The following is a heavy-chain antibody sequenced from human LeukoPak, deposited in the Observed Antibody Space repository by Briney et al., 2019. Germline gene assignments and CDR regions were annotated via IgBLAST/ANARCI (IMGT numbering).Heavy chain of an antibody. CDR2: INPNSGAT. V-gene: IGHV1-2*02. D-gene: IGHD5-18*01. CDR3: ARDRYSYDPYYFDY. Sequence: ASVKVSCKASGYTFTGYYMHWVRQAPGQGLEWMGWINPNSGATNYAQKFQGRVTMTRDTSISTAYMELSRLRSDDTAVYYCARDRYSYDPYYFDYWGQGTLVTVSS. J-gene: IGHJ4*02. CDR1: GYTFTGYY.